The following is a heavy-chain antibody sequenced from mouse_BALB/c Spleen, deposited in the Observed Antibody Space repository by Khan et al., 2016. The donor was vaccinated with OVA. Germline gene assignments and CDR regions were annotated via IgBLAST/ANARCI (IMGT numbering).Heavy chain of an antibody. J-gene: IGHJ4*01. D-gene: IGHD1-2*01. CDR1: GFNIKDTY. CDR2: IDPANGNT. V-gene: IGHV14-3*02. CDR3: AYSLLLYAIDY. Sequence: VQLQQSGAELMKPGASVKLSCTVSGFNIKDTYMHWVKQRPEQGLEWIGRIDPANGNTKYDTKFQGRATLTADTSSNTAYLQRNSLSSEDTAVYYCAYSLLLYAIDYWGQGTSVTVSS.